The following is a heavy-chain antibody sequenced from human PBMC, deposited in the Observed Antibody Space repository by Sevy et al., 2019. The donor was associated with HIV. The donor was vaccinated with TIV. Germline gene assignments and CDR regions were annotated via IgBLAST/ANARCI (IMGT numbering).Heavy chain of an antibody. CDR3: ARGFYPSGTYYFFDY. D-gene: IGHD1-26*01. CDR2: VNHSETT. CDR1: GESFSGYY. Sequence: SEPLSLTCAVYGESFSGYYWSWIRQPPEKGLEWIGEVNHSETTNYNPSLKSRVTISMDPSKNQFSLKLTSVTAADTAVYYCARGFYPSGTYYFFDYWGRGTLVTVSS. V-gene: IGHV4-34*01. J-gene: IGHJ4*02.